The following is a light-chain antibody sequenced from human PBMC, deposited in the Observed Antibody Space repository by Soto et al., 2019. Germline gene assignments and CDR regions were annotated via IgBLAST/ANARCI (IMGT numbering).Light chain of an antibody. CDR3: QQYNSPYT. J-gene: IGKJ5*01. Sequence: DIVMTQSPLSLPVTPGEPASISCRSSQSLLHSNGNNYLEWYLQKPGQSPQLLIYKASSLESGVPSRFSGSGSGTEFTLTISSLQPDDFATYYCQQYNSPYTFGQGTRLEIK. CDR1: QSLLHSNGNNY. V-gene: IGKV2-28*01. CDR2: KAS.